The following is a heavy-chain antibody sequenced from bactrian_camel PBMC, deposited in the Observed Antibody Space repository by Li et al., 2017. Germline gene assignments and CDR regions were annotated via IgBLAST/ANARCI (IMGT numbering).Heavy chain of an antibody. D-gene: IGHD4*01. V-gene: IGHV3S26*01. CDR2: IDSDGST. CDR1: GYTASTGC. Sequence: HVQLVESGGGSVQAGGSLRLSCAASGYTASTGCMGWFRQAPGKEREGVSVIDSDGSTSYTDSVKGRFTISKDNAKITLYLQMNSLKPEDTAVFYCVRATLGYSDGEGFGYWGQGTQVTVS. J-gene: IGHJ6*01. CDR3: VRATLGYSDGEGFGY.